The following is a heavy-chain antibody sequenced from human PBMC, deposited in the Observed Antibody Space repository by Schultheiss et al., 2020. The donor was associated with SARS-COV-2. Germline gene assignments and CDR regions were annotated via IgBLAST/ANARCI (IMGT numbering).Heavy chain of an antibody. CDR1: GFTFTNYA. J-gene: IGHJ4*02. CDR3: ARDLKAVAVFGFDY. D-gene: IGHD6-19*01. V-gene: IGHV3-33*01. Sequence: GESLKISCAASGFTFTNYAMHWVRQAPGKGLEWAAVIWYEGINQYYADSVKGRFTISRDNSKNTLYLQINSLRAEDTAVYYCARDLKAVAVFGFDYWGQGTLVTVSS. CDR2: IWYEGINQ.